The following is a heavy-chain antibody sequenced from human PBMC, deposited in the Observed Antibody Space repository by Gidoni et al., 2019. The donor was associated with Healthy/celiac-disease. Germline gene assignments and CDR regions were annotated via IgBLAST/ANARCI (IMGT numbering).Heavy chain of an antibody. Sequence: QVQLQESGPGLVKPSETLSLTCTVSGGSISSYYWSWIRQPPGKGLEWIGYIYYSGSTNYNPSLKSRVTISVDTSKNQFSLKLSSVTAADTAVYYCARGPVESIDYWGQGTLVTVSS. V-gene: IGHV4-59*01. CDR3: ARGPVESIDY. CDR2: IYYSGST. J-gene: IGHJ4*02. D-gene: IGHD6-19*01. CDR1: GGSISSYY.